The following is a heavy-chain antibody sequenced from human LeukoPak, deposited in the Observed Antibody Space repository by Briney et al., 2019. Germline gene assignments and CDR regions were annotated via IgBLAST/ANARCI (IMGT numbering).Heavy chain of an antibody. CDR2: ISPYNGNT. J-gene: IGHJ3*02. V-gene: IGHV1-18*01. D-gene: IGHD2-8*01. CDR3: AGGTTNTKGAFDM. CDR1: GYAFTNFG. Sequence: AAVKVSCKASGYAFTNFGISWVRQAPGQGLEWMGWISPYNGNTDYPQKVRGRVTMTTDTSTSTAYMELRSLRSDDTAVYYCAGGTTNTKGAFDMWGQGTMVTVSS.